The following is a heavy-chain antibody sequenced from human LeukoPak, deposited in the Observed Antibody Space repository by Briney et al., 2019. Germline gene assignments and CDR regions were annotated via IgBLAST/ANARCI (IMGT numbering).Heavy chain of an antibody. J-gene: IGHJ4*02. CDR2: IKKDGGEK. V-gene: IGHV3-7*03. Sequence: GGSLRLSCTASGFIFSGSWMAWIRQAPGKGLEWVAIIKKDGGEKYYVDSMKGRFTISRDNAKNSLFLQMNSLRAEDTAIYYCTTDTWYSAGHWGQGTLVTVSS. CDR1: GFIFSGSW. D-gene: IGHD2-15*01. CDR3: TTDTWYSAGH.